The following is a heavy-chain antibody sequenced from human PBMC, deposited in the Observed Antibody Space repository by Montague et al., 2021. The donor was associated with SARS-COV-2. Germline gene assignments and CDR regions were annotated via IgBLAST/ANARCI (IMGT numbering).Heavy chain of an antibody. CDR3: VGVGVSNWYSFFDY. V-gene: IGHV4-59*01. Sequence: SETLSLTCTVSGGSISSYYWSWIRQPPGKGLEWNGYIFNSGSTNYNPSPKSRVTISVDTSKNQLSLRLRSVTAADTAVYYCVGVGVSNWYSFFDYWGQGTLVTVSS. CDR2: IFNSGST. CDR1: GGSISSYY. D-gene: IGHD6-13*01. J-gene: IGHJ4*02.